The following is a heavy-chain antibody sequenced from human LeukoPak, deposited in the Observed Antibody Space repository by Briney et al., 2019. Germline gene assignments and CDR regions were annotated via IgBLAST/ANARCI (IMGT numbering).Heavy chain of an antibody. D-gene: IGHD2-8*02. Sequence: GESLKISFKASGYSFTTYCIGWVSQMPGKGLEGMGIIYPGDSDTRYNPSFQGQVTITADKSISPAYVQWSSLHASDTAMYYCARRQVDWYCFELWGQGTLVTVS. CDR2: IYPGDSDT. CDR3: ARRQVDWYCFEL. V-gene: IGHV5-51*01. J-gene: IGHJ4*02. CDR1: GYSFTTYC.